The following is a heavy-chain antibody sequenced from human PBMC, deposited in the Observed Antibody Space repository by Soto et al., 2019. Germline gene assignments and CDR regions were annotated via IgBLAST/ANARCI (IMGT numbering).Heavy chain of an antibody. V-gene: IGHV2-5*02. CDR2: IYWDDDK. CDR1: GFSLTTSGVG. Sequence: SGPTLVNPTQTLTLTCTFSGFSLTTSGVGVGWIRKTPGKALEWLAVIYWDDDKRYSPSLKSRLTITKDTSKNQVVLTMAYMDPVDTATYFCAHRGYMYGNWDHGYFDFWGQGTLDTVSS. CDR3: AHRGYMYGNWDHGYFDF. J-gene: IGHJ4*02. D-gene: IGHD5-18*01.